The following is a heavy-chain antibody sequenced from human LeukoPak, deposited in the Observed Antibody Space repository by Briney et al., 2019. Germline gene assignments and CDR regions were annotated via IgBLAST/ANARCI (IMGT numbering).Heavy chain of an antibody. CDR3: AANGWYCLDH. J-gene: IGHJ1*01. V-gene: IGHV4-4*02. Sequence: SGTLSLTCAVSGASITNDNWWSWVRQTPGKGLEWIGEIYHSGSTSYNPSLKNRVTISVDKSNNRFSLRLTSVTAADTATYYCAANGWYCLDHWGQGALVTVSS. CDR1: GASITNDNW. CDR2: IYHSGST. D-gene: IGHD6-19*01.